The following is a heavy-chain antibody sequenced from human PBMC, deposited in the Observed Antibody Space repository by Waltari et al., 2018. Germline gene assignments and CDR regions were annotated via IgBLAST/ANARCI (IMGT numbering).Heavy chain of an antibody. D-gene: IGHD1-7*01. J-gene: IGHJ4*02. CDR3: LREVGGTPDY. Sequence: EVHLVESGRGLVKPGGSLRLSCAASVFTFSAHAMNWVRQAPVKGLEWISSIVAGGDYMYYGASVIGRFTISKDNAKNSLYLQMNSLIADDTAVYHCLREVGGTPDYWGQGTLVTVSS. CDR2: IVAGGDYM. CDR1: VFTFSAHA. V-gene: IGHV3-21*01.